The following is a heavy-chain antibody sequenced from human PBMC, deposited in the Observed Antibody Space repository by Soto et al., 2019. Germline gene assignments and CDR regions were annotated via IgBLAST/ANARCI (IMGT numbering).Heavy chain of an antibody. V-gene: IGHV1-69*13. CDR3: ARGKDIVVVPAALSA. D-gene: IGHD2-2*01. CDR1: GGTFSSYA. Sequence: SVKVSCKASGGTFSSYAISWVRQAPGRGLEWMGGIIPIFGTANYAQKFQGRVTITADESTSTAYMELSSLRSEDTAVYYCARGKDIVVVPAALSAWGQGTLVTVSS. CDR2: IIPIFGTA. J-gene: IGHJ5*02.